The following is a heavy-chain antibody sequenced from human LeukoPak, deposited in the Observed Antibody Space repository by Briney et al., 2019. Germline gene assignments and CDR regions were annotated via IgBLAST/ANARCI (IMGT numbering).Heavy chain of an antibody. V-gene: IGHV1-69*13. J-gene: IGHJ4*02. CDR3: ARGYSYGYEWLY. Sequence: ASVKVSCKASGYTFTSYAMNWVRQAPGQGLEWMGGIIPIFGTANYAQKFQGRVTITADESTSTAYMELSSLRSEDTAVYYCARGYSYGYEWLYWGQGTLVTVSS. CDR2: IIPIFGTA. D-gene: IGHD5-18*01. CDR1: GYTFTSYA.